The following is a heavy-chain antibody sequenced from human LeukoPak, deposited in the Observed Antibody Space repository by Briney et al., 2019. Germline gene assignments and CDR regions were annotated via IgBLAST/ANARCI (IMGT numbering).Heavy chain of an antibody. D-gene: IGHD3-10*01. CDR1: GFIFGDHA. CDR2: IRSKAYGATT. V-gene: IGHV3-49*04. CDR3: SRGPILLWIHNGMDV. J-gene: IGHJ6*02. Sequence: GGSLRLSCTASGFIFGDHAMSWVRQAPGKGLEWVGFIRSKAYGATTEYAASVKGRFTISRDDSKGIAYLQMDNLKTEDTALYYCSRGPILLWIHNGMDVRGQGTTVTVSS.